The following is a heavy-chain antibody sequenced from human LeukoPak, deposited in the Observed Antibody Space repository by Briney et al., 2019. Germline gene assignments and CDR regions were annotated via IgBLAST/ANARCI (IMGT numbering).Heavy chain of an antibody. V-gene: IGHV3-11*06. D-gene: IGHD5-18*01. Sequence: GGSLRLSCAASGFTFSDYYMSWIRQAPGKGLEWVSSISGTTAYIYYTDSVKGRFTISRDNAKNSLYLQMNSLRAEDTGVYYCASPGYRSRGDDYWGQGTLVIVS. CDR2: ISGTTAYI. CDR1: GFTFSDYY. CDR3: ASPGYRSRGDDY. J-gene: IGHJ4*02.